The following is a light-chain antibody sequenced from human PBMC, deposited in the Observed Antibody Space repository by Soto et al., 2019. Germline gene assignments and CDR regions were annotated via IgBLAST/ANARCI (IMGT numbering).Light chain of an antibody. CDR2: DVS. CDR1: SSDVGGYNY. J-gene: IGLJ1*01. CDR3: SSYTSSISYV. V-gene: IGLV2-14*01. Sequence: QSALTQPASVSGSPGQSITISCTGTSSDVGGYNYVSWYQQHPGKAPKLMIYDVSNRPSGVSNRFSGSKSGNTASLTISGLQDEDEADYYCSSYTSSISYVFGTGTKVTVL.